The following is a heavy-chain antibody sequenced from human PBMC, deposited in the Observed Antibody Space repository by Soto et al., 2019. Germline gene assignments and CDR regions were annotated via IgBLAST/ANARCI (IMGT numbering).Heavy chain of an antibody. V-gene: IGHV1-69*01. J-gene: IGHJ4*02. CDR3: ARVRREGIAVADLTQPGDY. Sequence: QVQLVQSGAEVKKPGSSVKVSCKASGGTFSSYAISWVRQAPGQGLEWMGGIIPSFGTANYAQKFQGRVTITADESTSTAYMELSSLRSEDTAVYYCARVRREGIAVADLTQPGDYLGQGTLVTVSS. CDR1: GGTFSSYA. D-gene: IGHD6-19*01. CDR2: IIPSFGTA.